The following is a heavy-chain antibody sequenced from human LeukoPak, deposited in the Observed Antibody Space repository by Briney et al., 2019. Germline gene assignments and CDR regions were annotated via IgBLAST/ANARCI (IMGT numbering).Heavy chain of an antibody. CDR2: ISGSGGGT. CDR3: AKRGVVIRVILVGFHKEAYYFDS. D-gene: IGHD3-22*01. J-gene: IGHJ4*02. CDR1: GISLSNYG. Sequence: GGSLRLSYAVSGISLSNYGMSWVRQAPGKGLEWVAGISGSGGGTNYADSVKGRFTISRDNPKNTLYLQMNRLRAEDTAVYFCAKRGVVIRVILVGFHKEAYYFDSWGQGALVTVSP. V-gene: IGHV3-23*01.